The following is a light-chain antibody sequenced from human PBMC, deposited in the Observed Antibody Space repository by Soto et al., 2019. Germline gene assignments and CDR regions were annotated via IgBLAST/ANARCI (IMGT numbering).Light chain of an antibody. CDR2: GAS. J-gene: IGKJ2*01. CDR3: HQYGLSPRHP. V-gene: IGKV3-20*01. CDR1: QSVNSNY. Sequence: EIVLTQSPDTLSLSPGERATLSCRASQSVNSNYLAWYQQKPGQAPRLLIYGASSRATGVPNRFSGSGSGTDFTLTISSLEPEDFAVYYCHQYGLSPRHPFGQGTKLEIK.